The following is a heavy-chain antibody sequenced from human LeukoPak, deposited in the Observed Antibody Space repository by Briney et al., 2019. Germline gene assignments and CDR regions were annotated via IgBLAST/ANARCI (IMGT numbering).Heavy chain of an antibody. CDR3: ATSSNAPGNH. D-gene: IGHD2-2*01. J-gene: IGHJ5*02. CDR2: IKYDGGEK. Sequence: PGGSLRLSCAASGFSFSTTWMTWVRQAPGKGLEWVANIKYDGGEKYYADSLKGRFTLSRDNARNSLYLQMNSLRAEDTAVYYCATSSNAPGNHWGQGTLVTVSS. V-gene: IGHV3-7*01. CDR1: GFSFSTTW.